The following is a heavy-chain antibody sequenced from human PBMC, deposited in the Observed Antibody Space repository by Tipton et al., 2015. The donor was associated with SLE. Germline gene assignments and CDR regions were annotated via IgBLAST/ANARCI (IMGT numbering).Heavy chain of an antibody. CDR2: ISTYNGNT. D-gene: IGHD3-22*01. Sequence: QLVQSGAEVKRPGASVKVSCKASGYTFTSYGISWVRQAPGQGLEWMGWISTYNGNTNYAQKLQGRVTMTTDTSTSTAYMELRSLRSDDTAVYYCARDVYCDSSGYYSFDYWGQGTLVTVSS. CDR3: ARDVYCDSSGYYSFDY. V-gene: IGHV1-18*01. CDR1: GYTFTSYG. J-gene: IGHJ4*02.